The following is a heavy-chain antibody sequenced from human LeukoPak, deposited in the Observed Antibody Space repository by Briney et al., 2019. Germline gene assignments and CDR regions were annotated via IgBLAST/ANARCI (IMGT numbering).Heavy chain of an antibody. J-gene: IGHJ5*02. Sequence: SETLSLTCAVYGGSFSGYYWRWIRQPPGKGLEWIGEINHSGSTNYNPSLKSRVTISVDTSKNQFSLKLSSVTAADTAVYYCARGGIQGITIFGVAPGHWFDPWGQGTLVTVSS. CDR2: INHSGST. CDR3: ARGGIQGITIFGVAPGHWFDP. CDR1: GGSFSGYY. V-gene: IGHV4-34*01. D-gene: IGHD3-3*01.